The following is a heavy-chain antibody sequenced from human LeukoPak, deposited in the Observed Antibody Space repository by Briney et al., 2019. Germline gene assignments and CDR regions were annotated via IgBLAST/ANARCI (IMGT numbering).Heavy chain of an antibody. V-gene: IGHV1-2*02. CDR2: INPNSGGT. J-gene: IGHJ1*01. Sequence: ASVEVSCTASGYTFTGYYMHWVRQAPGQGLEWMGWINPNSGGTNYAQKFQGRVTMTRDTSISTAYMELSRLTSDDTAVYYCARGYYDSSGFEYFQDWGQGTLVTVSA. D-gene: IGHD3-22*01. CDR3: ARGYYDSSGFEYFQD. CDR1: GYTFTGYY.